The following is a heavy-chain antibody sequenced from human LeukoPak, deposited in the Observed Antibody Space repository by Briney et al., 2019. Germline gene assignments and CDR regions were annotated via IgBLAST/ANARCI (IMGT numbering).Heavy chain of an antibody. CDR1: GFTFSDYA. CDR2: MSGSGSRT. J-gene: IGHJ5*02. CDR3: AKDRATVIPLNWFDP. D-gene: IGHD4-17*01. V-gene: IGHV3-23*01. Sequence: GGSLRLSCAASGFTFSDYAMSWVRQAPGKGLEWVSAMSGSGSRTYDADSVKGRFTISRDNSKNTLYLQMNSLRAEDTAVYYCAKDRATVIPLNWFDPWGQGTLVTVSS.